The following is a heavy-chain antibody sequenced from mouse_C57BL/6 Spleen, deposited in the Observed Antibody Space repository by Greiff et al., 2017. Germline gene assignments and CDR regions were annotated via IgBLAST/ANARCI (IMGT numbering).Heavy chain of an antibody. V-gene: IGHV1-26*01. CDR3: ARGGEGDLWFAY. J-gene: IGHJ3*01. D-gene: IGHD3-3*01. Sequence: VQLQQSGPELVKPGASVKISCKASGYTFTDYYMNWVNQSHGKSLEWIGDINPNNGGTSYNQKVKGKATLTVDKSYSPAYMELRSLTSEDSAVYYCARGGEGDLWFAYWGQGTLVTVSA. CDR1: GYTFTDYY. CDR2: INPNNGGT.